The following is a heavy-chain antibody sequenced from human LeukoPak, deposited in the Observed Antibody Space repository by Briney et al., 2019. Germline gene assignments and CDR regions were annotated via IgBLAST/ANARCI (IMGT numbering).Heavy chain of an antibody. V-gene: IGHV1-2*02. CDR2: INPNSGGT. CDR1: GYTFTGYY. CDR3: ARDLFSSSWYVIVHYYGTDV. Sequence: ASVKVSCKASGYTFTGYYMHWVRQAPGQGLEWMGWINPNSGGTNYAQKFQGRVTMTRDTSISTAYMELSRLRSDDTAVYYCARDLFSSSWYVIVHYYGTDVWGQGTTVTVSS. D-gene: IGHD6-13*01. J-gene: IGHJ6*02.